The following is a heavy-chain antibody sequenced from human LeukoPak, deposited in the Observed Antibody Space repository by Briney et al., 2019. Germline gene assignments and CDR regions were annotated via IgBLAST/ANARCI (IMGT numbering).Heavy chain of an antibody. J-gene: IGHJ3*02. D-gene: IGHD2-15*01. CDR3: AREQGYCSGGSCYTEVDAFDI. V-gene: IGHV3-23*01. CDR2: ISGGGTT. CDR1: GFTFNSHA. Sequence: HPGGSLRLSCAASGFTFNSHAMSWVRQAPGKGLEWVSAISGGGTTYYADSVKGRFTISRDNSKYTLYLQLNSLRAEDTAVYYCAREQGYCSGGSCYTEVDAFDIWGQGPMVTVSS.